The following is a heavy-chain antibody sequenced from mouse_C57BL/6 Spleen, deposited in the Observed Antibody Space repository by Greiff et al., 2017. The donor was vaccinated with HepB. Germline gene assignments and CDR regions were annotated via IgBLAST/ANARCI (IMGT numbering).Heavy chain of an antibody. Sequence: VQLQQPGAELVMPGASVKLSCKASGYTFTSYWMHWVKQRPGQGLEWIGEIDPSDSYTNYNQKFKGKSTLTVDKSSSTAYMQLSSLTSEDSAVYYCAHSSGYGFAYWGQGTLVTVSA. CDR3: AHSSGYGFAY. CDR2: IDPSDSYT. CDR1: GYTFTSYW. J-gene: IGHJ3*01. D-gene: IGHD3-2*02. V-gene: IGHV1-69*01.